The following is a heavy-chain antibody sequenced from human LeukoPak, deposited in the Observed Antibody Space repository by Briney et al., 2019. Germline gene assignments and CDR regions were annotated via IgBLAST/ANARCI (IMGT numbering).Heavy chain of an antibody. Sequence: PSETLSLTCTVSGGPISSYYWTWIRQPPGKGLEWIGYIYYSGSTNYNPSLKSRVTISVDTFKNQFSLKLSSVTAADAAVYYCARDSYSSGSYYFDYWGQGTLVTVSS. V-gene: IGHV4-59*01. J-gene: IGHJ4*02. CDR3: ARDSYSSGSYYFDY. CDR2: IYYSGST. CDR1: GGPISSYY. D-gene: IGHD6-19*01.